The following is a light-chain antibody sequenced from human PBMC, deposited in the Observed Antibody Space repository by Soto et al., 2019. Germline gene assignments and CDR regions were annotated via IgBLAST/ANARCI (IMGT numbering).Light chain of an antibody. CDR1: QSVSSSY. V-gene: IGKV3-20*01. CDR2: GAS. Sequence: EIAMTQSPATLSVSPGERATLSWRASQSVSSSYLAWYQQKPGQAPRLLIYGASTRATGIPDRFSGSGSGTDFTLTISRLEPEDFAVYYCHHYGGSPITFGQGTRLEIK. J-gene: IGKJ5*01. CDR3: HHYGGSPIT.